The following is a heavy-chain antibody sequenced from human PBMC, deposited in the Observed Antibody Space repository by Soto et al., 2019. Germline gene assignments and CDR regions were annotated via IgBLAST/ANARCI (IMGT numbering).Heavy chain of an antibody. V-gene: IGHV1-2*04. CDR1: GYSFTDYH. CDR3: ARGASTDCSNGGCSFFDNHDMDV. CDR2: INPKSGGT. J-gene: IGHJ6*02. D-gene: IGHD2-8*01. Sequence: ASVKVACKASGYSFTDYHIHWVRQAPGQGLEWLGRINPKSGGTSTAQKFQGWVTMTTDTSISTASMELTRLTSDDTAIYYCARGASTDCSNGGCSFFDNHDMDVRG.